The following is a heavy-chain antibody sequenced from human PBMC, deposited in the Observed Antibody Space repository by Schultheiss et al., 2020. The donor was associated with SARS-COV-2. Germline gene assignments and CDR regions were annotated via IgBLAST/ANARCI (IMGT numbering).Heavy chain of an antibody. CDR1: GGSISSSNW. D-gene: IGHD3-22*01. CDR2: IYHSGST. Sequence: SETLSLTCAVSGGSISSSNWWSWVRQPPGKGLEWIGEIYHSGSTNYNPSLKSRVTISVDKSKNQFSLKLSSVTAADTAVYYCARDGSLSYDSRGYSGYWGQGTLVTVSS. CDR3: ARDGSLSYDSRGYSGY. V-gene: IGHV4-4*02. J-gene: IGHJ4*02.